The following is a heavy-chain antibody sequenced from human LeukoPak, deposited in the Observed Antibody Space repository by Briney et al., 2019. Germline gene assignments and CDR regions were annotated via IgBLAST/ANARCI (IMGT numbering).Heavy chain of an antibody. Sequence: GGSLRLSCAVSGFTLSNYDMHWVRRAPGKGLEGVSDIDIPGNTYYPDSVKRRFTMSRESDKNSLYLQMNSLRAGDTAVCYCARIGQGVAVTAIGEAFDVWGQGTMVTVSS. CDR2: IDIPGNT. CDR1: GFTLSNYD. J-gene: IGHJ3*01. D-gene: IGHD2-21*02. CDR3: ARIGQGVAVTAIGEAFDV. V-gene: IGHV3-13*01.